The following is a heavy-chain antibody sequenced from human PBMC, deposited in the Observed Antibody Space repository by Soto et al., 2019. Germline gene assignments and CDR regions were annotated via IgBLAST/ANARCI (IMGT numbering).Heavy chain of an antibody. Sequence: SVKVSCKASGGTFSSYAISWVRQAPGQGLEWMGGIIPIFGTANYAQKFQGRVTITADESTSTAYMELSSLRSEDTTVYYCASRSGGEMATITPKYFQHWGQGTLVTVSS. CDR3: ASRSGGEMATITPKYFQH. D-gene: IGHD5-12*01. CDR1: GGTFSSYA. J-gene: IGHJ1*01. CDR2: IIPIFGTA. V-gene: IGHV1-69*13.